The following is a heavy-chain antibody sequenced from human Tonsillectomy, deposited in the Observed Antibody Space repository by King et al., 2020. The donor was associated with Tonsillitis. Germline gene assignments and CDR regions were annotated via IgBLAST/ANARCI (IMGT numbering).Heavy chain of an antibody. Sequence: VQLVESGAEVKKPGASVKVSCKASGYTFTSYDINWVRQATGQGLEWMGWMNPNSGNTGYAQKFQGRVTMTRNTSISTAYMELSSLRSEETAVYYCARDIVVVPADYYYYGMDVWGQGTTVTVSS. J-gene: IGHJ6*02. CDR3: ARDIVVVPADYYYYGMDV. V-gene: IGHV1-8*01. D-gene: IGHD2-2*01. CDR2: MNPNSGNT. CDR1: GYTFTSYD.